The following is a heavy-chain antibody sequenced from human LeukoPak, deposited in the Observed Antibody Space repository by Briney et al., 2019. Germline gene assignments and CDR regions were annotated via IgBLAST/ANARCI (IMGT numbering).Heavy chain of an antibody. CDR1: GFTFSSYS. J-gene: IGHJ4*02. V-gene: IGHV3-21*01. CDR3: AREDDYYDSSGYPDY. D-gene: IGHD3-22*01. CDR2: ISSSSSYI. Sequence: GGSLRLSCAASGFTFSSYSMNWVRQAPGKGLEWVPSISSSSSYIYYADSVKGRFTISRDNAKNSLYLQMNSLRAEDTAVYYCAREDDYYDSSGYPDYWGQGTLVTVSS.